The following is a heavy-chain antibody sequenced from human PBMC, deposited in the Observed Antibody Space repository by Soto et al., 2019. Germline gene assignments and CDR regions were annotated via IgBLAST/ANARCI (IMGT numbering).Heavy chain of an antibody. D-gene: IGHD1-26*01. J-gene: IGHJ5*02. CDR3: ARAKSTTAWNWFDP. CDR2: IYSGGST. CDR1: GLTVSSNY. Sequence: GVSLRHSCAASGLTVSSNYMSWVRQAPGKGLEWVSVIYSGGSTYYADSVKGRFAISRDNSKNTLYLQMNSLRAEDTAVYYCARAKSTTAWNWFDPWGQGTLVTVSS. V-gene: IGHV3-53*01.